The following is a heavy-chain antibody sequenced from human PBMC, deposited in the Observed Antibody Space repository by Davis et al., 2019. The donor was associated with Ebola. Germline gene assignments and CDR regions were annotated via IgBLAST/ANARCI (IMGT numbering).Heavy chain of an antibody. J-gene: IGHJ5*02. V-gene: IGHV6-1*01. CDR1: GDTVFGKSGA. Sequence: HSQTLSLTCAISGDTVFGKSGAWNWIRQSPSRGLEWLGRTYYNSKWYSDYATSVRGRITINADTSGNKFYLQLNSVTPDDTAVYYCTRGWLRGWFDPWGQGTQVIVSS. CDR2: TYYNSKWYS. CDR3: TRGWLRGWFDP. D-gene: IGHD5-12*01.